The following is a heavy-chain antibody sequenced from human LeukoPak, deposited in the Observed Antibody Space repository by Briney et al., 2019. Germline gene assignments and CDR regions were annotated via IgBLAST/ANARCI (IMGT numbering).Heavy chain of an antibody. CDR3: ARGAIGVVPAAFDY. V-gene: IGHV3-30*04. CDR2: ISYDGGNK. D-gene: IGHD2-2*01. Sequence: GRSLRLSCAASGFTFSSYAMHWVRQAPGKGLEWVAVISYDGGNKYYADSVKGRFTISRDNSKNTLYLQMNSLRAEDTAVYYCARGAIGVVPAAFDYWGQGTLVTVSS. J-gene: IGHJ4*02. CDR1: GFTFSSYA.